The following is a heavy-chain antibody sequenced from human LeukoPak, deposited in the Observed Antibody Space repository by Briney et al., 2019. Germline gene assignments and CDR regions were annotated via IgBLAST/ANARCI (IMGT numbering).Heavy chain of an antibody. CDR2: IYTSGST. V-gene: IGHV4-61*02. Sequence: SETLSLTCTVSGGSISSRSYYWSWIRQPAGKGLEWIGRIYTSGSTNYNPSLKSRVTMSVDTSKNQFSLKLSSVTAADTAVYYCARGVYCGGDCSTFDYWGQGTLVTVSS. J-gene: IGHJ4*02. CDR1: GGSISSRSYY. D-gene: IGHD2-21*01. CDR3: ARGVYCGGDCSTFDY.